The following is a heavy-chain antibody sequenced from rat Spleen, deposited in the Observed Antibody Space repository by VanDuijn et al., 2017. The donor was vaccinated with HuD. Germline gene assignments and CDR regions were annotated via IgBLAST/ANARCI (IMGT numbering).Heavy chain of an antibody. CDR3: TRSILADY. D-gene: IGHD4-2*01. Sequence: EVQVVESGGGLVQPGRSLKLSCAASGFTFSDCNMAWVRQAPKKGLEWVTTIIYDGSSTYYRDSVKGRFTISRDDAKSTLYLQMDSLRSEDTATYFCTRSILADYWGQGVMVTVSS. CDR1: GFTFSDCN. CDR2: IIYDGSST. V-gene: IGHV5S10*01. J-gene: IGHJ2*01.